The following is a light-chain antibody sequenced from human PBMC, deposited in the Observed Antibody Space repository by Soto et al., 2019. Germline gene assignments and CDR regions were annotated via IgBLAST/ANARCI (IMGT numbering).Light chain of an antibody. J-gene: IGKJ5*01. CDR3: QQRSNWPPIT. V-gene: IGKV3-15*01. CDR2: GAS. Sequence: EIVMTQSPATLPVSPGERATLSCRASQSVSSNLAWYQQKPGQAPRLLIYGASTRATGIPARFSGSGSGTEFTLTISSLQSEDFAVYYCQQRSNWPPITFGQGTRLENK. CDR1: QSVSSN.